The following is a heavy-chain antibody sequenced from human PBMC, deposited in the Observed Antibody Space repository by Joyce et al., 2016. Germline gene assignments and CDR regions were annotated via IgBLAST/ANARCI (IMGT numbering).Heavy chain of an antibody. V-gene: IGHV3-48*01. D-gene: IGHD4-17*01. J-gene: IGHJ3*02. Sequence: EVQLVESGGGLVQPGGSLRLSCAASGFTFSSYSMNWVRQARGKGREWVSYISSSSSTIYYADSVKGRFTISRDNAKNSLYLQMNSLRAEDTAVYYCAKADYGDKIDAFDIWGQGTMVTVSS. CDR3: AKADYGDKIDAFDI. CDR1: GFTFSSYS. CDR2: ISSSSSTI.